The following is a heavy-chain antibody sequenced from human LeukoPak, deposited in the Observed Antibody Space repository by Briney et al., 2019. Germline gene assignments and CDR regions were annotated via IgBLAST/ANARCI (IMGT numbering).Heavy chain of an antibody. CDR1: GGSFSGYY. CDR3: ARGYYNSSGYLDY. V-gene: IGHV4-34*01. J-gene: IGHJ4*02. CDR2: INHSGST. D-gene: IGHD3-22*01. Sequence: SETLSLTCAVCGGSFSGYYWSWIRQPPGKGLEWIGEINHSGSTNYNPSLKSRVTISVDTSKNRFSLKLSSVTAADTAVYYCARGYYNSSGYLDYWGQGTLVTVSS.